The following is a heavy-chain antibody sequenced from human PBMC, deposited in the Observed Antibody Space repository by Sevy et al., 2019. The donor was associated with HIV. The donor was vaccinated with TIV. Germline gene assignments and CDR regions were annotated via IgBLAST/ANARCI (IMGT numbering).Heavy chain of an antibody. Sequence: SETLSLTCTVSGGSVSSGSYYWSWIRQPPGKGLEWIGYIYYSGSTNYNPSLKSRVTISVDTSKNQFSLKLSSVTAADTAVYYCARGQWSYRDYGGQGTLVTVSS. CDR3: ARGQWSYRDY. CDR2: IYYSGST. CDR1: GGSVSSGSYY. V-gene: IGHV4-61*01. D-gene: IGHD1-26*01. J-gene: IGHJ4*02.